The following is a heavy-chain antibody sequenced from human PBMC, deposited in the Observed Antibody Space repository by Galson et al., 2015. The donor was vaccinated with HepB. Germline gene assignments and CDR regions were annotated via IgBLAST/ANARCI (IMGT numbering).Heavy chain of an antibody. D-gene: IGHD2-21*01. CDR1: GFTFSSYS. J-gene: IGHJ3*02. V-gene: IGHV3-21*01. CDR3: ARVGGGAGAFDI. CDR2: ISSSSSYI. Sequence: SLRLSCAASGFTFSSYSMNWVRQAPGKGLEWVSSISSSSSYIYYADSVKGRFTISRDNAKNSLYLQMNSLRAEDTAVYYCARVGGGAGAFDIWGQGTMVTVSS.